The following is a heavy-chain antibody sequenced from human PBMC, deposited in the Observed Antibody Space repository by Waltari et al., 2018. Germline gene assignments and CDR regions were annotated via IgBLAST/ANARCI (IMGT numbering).Heavy chain of an antibody. V-gene: IGHV4-39*01. CDR1: GGSISSSSYY. D-gene: IGHD3-22*01. CDR3: ATTNYYDSSGYYY. J-gene: IGHJ4*02. CDR2: IYYSGST. Sequence: QLQLQESGPGLVKPSETLSLTCTVSGGSISSSSYYWGWIRQPPGKGLEWIGSIYYSGSTYYNPSLKSRVTISVDTSKNQFSLKLSSVTAADTAVYYCATTNYYDSSGYYYWGQGTLVTVSS.